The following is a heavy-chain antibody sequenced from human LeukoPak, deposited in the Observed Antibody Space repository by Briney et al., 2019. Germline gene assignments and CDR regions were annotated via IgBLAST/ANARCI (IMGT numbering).Heavy chain of an antibody. CDR1: GGSISSGGYS. D-gene: IGHD3-16*01. Sequence: SETLSLTCAVSGGSISSGGYSWRWIRQPPGKGLEWIGYIYHSGSTYYNPSLKSRVTISVDRSKNQFSLKLSSVTAADTAVYYCARGYLGVLSYWGQGTLVTVSS. J-gene: IGHJ4*02. CDR3: ARGYLGVLSY. V-gene: IGHV4-30-2*01. CDR2: IYHSGST.